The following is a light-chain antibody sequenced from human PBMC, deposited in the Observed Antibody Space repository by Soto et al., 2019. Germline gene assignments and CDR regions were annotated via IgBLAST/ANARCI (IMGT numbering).Light chain of an antibody. V-gene: IGKV1-5*01. Sequence: DIQLPQSPSTLSGSVGDRVTITCRASQTISSWLAWYQQKPGKAPKRLIYAASSLQSGVPSRFSGSGSGTEFTLTISSLQPDDFATYFCQQYQTYSTFGQGTRLEIK. CDR1: QTISSW. CDR3: QQYQTYST. CDR2: AAS. J-gene: IGKJ5*01.